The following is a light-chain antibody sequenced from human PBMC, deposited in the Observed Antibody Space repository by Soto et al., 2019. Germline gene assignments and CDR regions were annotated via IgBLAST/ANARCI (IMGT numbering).Light chain of an antibody. Sequence: EIVLTQSPATLSLSPGDRATLSCRASQTVSSYLAWYQQKPGQAPRLLIYDASSRATGIPARFSGSGSGTDFTLTITSLEPEDFADYYCQHRSDWPSTFGGGTKVEIK. J-gene: IGKJ4*01. CDR3: QHRSDWPST. CDR2: DAS. CDR1: QTVSSY. V-gene: IGKV3-11*01.